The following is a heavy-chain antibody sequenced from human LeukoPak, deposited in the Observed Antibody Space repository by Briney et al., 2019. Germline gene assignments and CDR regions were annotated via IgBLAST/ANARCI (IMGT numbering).Heavy chain of an antibody. CDR2: ISGSGGST. D-gene: IGHD3-3*01. V-gene: IGHV3-23*01. Sequence: GGSRRLSCAASGFTFSSYAMSWVRQAPGEGLEWVSAISGSGGSTYYADSVKGRFTISRDNSKNTLYLQMNSLRAEDTAVYYCAKDRYRDFWSGYPGSFGFDPWGQGTLVTVSS. CDR3: AKDRYRDFWSGYPGSFGFDP. J-gene: IGHJ5*02. CDR1: GFTFSSYA.